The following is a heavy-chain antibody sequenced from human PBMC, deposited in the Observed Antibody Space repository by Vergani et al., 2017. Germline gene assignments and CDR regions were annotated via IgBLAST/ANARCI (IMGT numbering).Heavy chain of an antibody. Sequence: QVQLQESGPGLVKPSETLSLTCTVSGDSVISTDYHWGWIRQPPGKGLEWIGSMDYSGSTSYNPSLGSRISISFETPKNQFSLRLTSVIAADTAVYYCASKRGACRAAYCHSYDFWGPGTLVGVSS. V-gene: IGHV4-39*01. CDR3: ASKRGACRAAYCHSYDF. CDR2: MDYSGST. D-gene: IGHD2-15*01. J-gene: IGHJ4*02. CDR1: GDSVISTDYH.